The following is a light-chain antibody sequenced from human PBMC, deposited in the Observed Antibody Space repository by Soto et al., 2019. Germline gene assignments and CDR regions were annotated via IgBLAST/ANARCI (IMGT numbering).Light chain of an antibody. CDR3: CSYTTRNTRQIV. Sequence: QSVLTQPASVSGSPGQSITISCTGTSSDVGGYNYVSWYQQHPGKAHKFMIYDVSNRPSGVSNRFSGSKSGNTASLTISGLQAEDEADYYCCSYTTRNTRQIVFGTGTKVTVL. V-gene: IGLV2-14*01. CDR1: SSDVGGYNY. CDR2: DVS. J-gene: IGLJ1*01.